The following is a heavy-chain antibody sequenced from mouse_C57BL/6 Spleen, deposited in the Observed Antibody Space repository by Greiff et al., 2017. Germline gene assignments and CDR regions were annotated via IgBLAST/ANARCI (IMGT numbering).Heavy chain of an antibody. CDR3: ALARDYLYYFDD. J-gene: IGHJ2*01. V-gene: IGHV1-74*01. D-gene: IGHD1-1*01. CDR2: IHPSDSDT. CDR1: GYTFTSYW. Sequence: QVQLQQSGAELVKPGASVKVSCKASGYTFTSYWMHWVKQRPGQGLEWIGRIHPSDSDTNYNQKFKGKATLTVDKSSRTAYMQLSSLTSEDSAVYDWALARDYLYYFDDWGQGTTLRVAS.